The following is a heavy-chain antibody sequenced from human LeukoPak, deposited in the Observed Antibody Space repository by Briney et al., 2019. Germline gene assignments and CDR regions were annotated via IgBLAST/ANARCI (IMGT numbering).Heavy chain of an antibody. CDR1: GGSIRSSSYY. V-gene: IGHV4-39*07. CDR2: MFYSGTT. Sequence: SETLSLTCTVSGGSIRSSSYYWGWVRQPPGAGLEWIGNMFYSGTTYYNNPYLQSRVTISVETSKNQFSLKMTSVTAADTAVYYCARVVRVVAAIHFDYWGQGTLVTVSS. D-gene: IGHD2-15*01. CDR3: ARVVRVVAAIHFDY. J-gene: IGHJ4*02.